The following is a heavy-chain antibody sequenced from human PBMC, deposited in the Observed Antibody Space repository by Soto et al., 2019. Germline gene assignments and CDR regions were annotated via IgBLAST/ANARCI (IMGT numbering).Heavy chain of an antibody. Sequence: SETLSLTCTVSGGSISSSSYYWGWIRQPPGKGLEWIGSIYYSGSTYYNPSLKSRVTISVDTSKNQFSLKLSSVTAADTAVYYCASGRHSRTSFDYWGQGTLVTVPS. J-gene: IGHJ4*02. CDR1: GGSISSSSYY. CDR3: ASGRHSRTSFDY. V-gene: IGHV4-39*01. CDR2: IYYSGST. D-gene: IGHD1-26*01.